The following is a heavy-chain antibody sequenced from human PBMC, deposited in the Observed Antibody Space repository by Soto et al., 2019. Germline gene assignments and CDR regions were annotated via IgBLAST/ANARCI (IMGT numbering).Heavy chain of an antibody. CDR1: GFSFSNHA. D-gene: IGHD6-19*01. Sequence: EVQLLESGGGLVQPGGSLRLSCSASGFSFSNHAMSWVRQAPGKGLGGGSAIIDDGGRAYYADPGKGRVTISRDNYRNTLSLQMNSLRAEDTAVYYCARDRMEQWLVGGCLDYWGQGTQVTVSS. V-gene: IGHV3-23*01. J-gene: IGHJ4*02. CDR2: IIDDGGRA. CDR3: ARDRMEQWLVGGCLDY.